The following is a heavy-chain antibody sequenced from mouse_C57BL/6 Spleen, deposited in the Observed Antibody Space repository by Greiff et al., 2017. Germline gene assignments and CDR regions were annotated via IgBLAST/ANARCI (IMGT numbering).Heavy chain of an antibody. CDR2: ISSGSSTI. CDR3: ARHGSSYHYAMDY. J-gene: IGHJ4*01. Sequence: DVMLVESGGGLVKPGGSLKLSCAASGFTFSDYGMHWVRQAPEKGLEWVAYISSGSSTIYYADTVKGRFTISRDNAKNTLFLQMTSLRSEDTAMYYCARHGSSYHYAMDYWGQGTSVTVSS. CDR1: GFTFSDYG. V-gene: IGHV5-17*01. D-gene: IGHD1-1*01.